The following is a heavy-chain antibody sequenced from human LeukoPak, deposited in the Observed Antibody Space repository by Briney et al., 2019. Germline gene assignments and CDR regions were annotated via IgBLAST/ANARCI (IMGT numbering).Heavy chain of an antibody. Sequence: GASAKVSCKASGYSFTTFPIHWVRQAPGQAPEWVGWIHTGNGDTKYSQAFQGRVTTARDTPATTAFMELSSLRSEDTAVYYCARDAAGLLDYWGQGTLVTVSS. J-gene: IGHJ4*02. CDR3: ARDAAGLLDY. CDR1: GYSFTTFP. V-gene: IGHV1-3*04. CDR2: IHTGNGDT. D-gene: IGHD6-25*01.